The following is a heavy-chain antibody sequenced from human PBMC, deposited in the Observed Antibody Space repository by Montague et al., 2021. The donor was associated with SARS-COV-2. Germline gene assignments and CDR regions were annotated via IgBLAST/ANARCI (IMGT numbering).Heavy chain of an antibody. Sequence: TLSLTCTVSGXSISSGGYYWSWIRQHPGKGLEWIGYIYYSGSTYYNPSLKSRVTISVDTSKNQFSLKLSSVTAADTAVYYCARATRSVVVLNWFDPWGQGTLVTVSS. CDR2: IYYSGST. CDR3: ARATRSVVVLNWFDP. J-gene: IGHJ5*02. CDR1: GXSISSGGYY. V-gene: IGHV4-31*03. D-gene: IGHD2-2*01.